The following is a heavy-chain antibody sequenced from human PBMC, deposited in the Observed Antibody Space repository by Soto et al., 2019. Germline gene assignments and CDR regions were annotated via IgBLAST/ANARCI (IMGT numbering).Heavy chain of an antibody. CDR1: GYTFTSYG. D-gene: IGHD6-19*01. CDR3: GRGLYSSGGTINY. J-gene: IGHJ4*02. CDR2: ISAYNGKT. V-gene: IGHV1-18*01. Sequence: GASVKVSCKASGYTFTSYGISWVRQAPGQGLEWMGWISAYNGKTNYAQKVQGRVTMTRNTSISTADMELSSLRSEDTAVYYCGRGLYSSGGTINYWGQGTLVTASS.